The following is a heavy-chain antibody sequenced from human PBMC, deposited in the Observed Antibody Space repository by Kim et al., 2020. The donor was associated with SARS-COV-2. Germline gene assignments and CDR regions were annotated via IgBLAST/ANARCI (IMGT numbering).Heavy chain of an antibody. V-gene: IGHV4-39*01. D-gene: IGHD7-27*01. CDR1: GGSISRTSYC. CDR3: ARHPPRHNWGAFDF. Sequence: SETLSLTCTVSGGSISRTSYCWGWIRQPPGKGLEWIGSLYYSGSTYSNPTLKSRVTISVDTSKNQLSLKLTSGPAADTAVYYCARHPPRHNWGAFDFWGQGTMVTVSS. CDR2: LYYSGST. J-gene: IGHJ3*01.